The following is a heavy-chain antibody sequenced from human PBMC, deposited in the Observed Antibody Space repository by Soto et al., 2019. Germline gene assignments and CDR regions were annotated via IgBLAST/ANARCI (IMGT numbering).Heavy chain of an antibody. D-gene: IGHD5-12*01. V-gene: IGHV1-69*13. J-gene: IGHJ5*02. CDR1: GGTFSGYA. CDR2: IIPIFGTA. CDR3: AREARLYSGYEGYWFDP. Sequence: GALVKVSCKASGGTFSGYAISWVRQAPGQGPEWMGGIIPIFGTANYAQKFQGRVTITADESTSTAYMELSSLRSEDTAVYYCAREARLYSGYEGYWFDPWGQGTLVTVSS.